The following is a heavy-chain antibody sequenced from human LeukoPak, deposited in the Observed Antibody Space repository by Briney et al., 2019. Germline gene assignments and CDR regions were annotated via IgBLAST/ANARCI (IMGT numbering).Heavy chain of an antibody. V-gene: IGHV3-30-3*01. J-gene: IGHJ4*02. CDR1: GFTFSSYA. CDR2: ISYDGSNK. CDR3: ARGPGLIVATTNSPFDY. D-gene: IGHD1-26*01. Sequence: PGGSLRLSCAASGFTFSSYAMHWVRQAPGKGLEWVAVISYDGSNKYYADSVKGRFTISRDNSKNTLYLQMNSLRAEDTAVYYCARGPGLIVATTNSPFDYWGQGTLVTVSS.